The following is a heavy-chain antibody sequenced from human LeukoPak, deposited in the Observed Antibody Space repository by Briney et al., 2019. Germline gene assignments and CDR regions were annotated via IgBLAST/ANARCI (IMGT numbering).Heavy chain of an antibody. CDR1: GLTLSAYA. D-gene: IGHD4-17*01. CDR3: TKDPNGDYIGAFGP. CDR2: IKGDGGGA. Sequence: GGSLRLSCTAPGLTLSAYAMTWVRQAPGKGLEWVSSIKGDGGGAVYTDSVRGRSTTSRDNSKNTVYLQMNSLGAEDTAFYYCTKDPNGDYIGAFGPWGQGTLVTVSS. J-gene: IGHJ5*02. V-gene: IGHV3-23*01.